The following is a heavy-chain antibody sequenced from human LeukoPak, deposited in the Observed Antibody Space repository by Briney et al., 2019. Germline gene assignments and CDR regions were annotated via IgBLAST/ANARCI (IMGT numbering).Heavy chain of an antibody. D-gene: IGHD3-22*01. Sequence: GRSLRLSCAASGFTFSSYAMHWVRQAPGKGLEWVANIKWDGIETYYVDSVKGRFAISRNNTKNSLYLQMNSLRAEDTALYYCAKAMTPYYYDSSGYAWYFDLWGRGTLITVSS. CDR2: IKWDGIET. V-gene: IGHV3-7*03. J-gene: IGHJ2*01. CDR1: GFTFSSYA. CDR3: AKAMTPYYYDSSGYAWYFDL.